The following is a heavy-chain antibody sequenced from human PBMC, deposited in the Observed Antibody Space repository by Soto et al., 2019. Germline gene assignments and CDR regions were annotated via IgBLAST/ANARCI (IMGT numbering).Heavy chain of an antibody. V-gene: IGHV3-15*01. CDR2: IKSKTDGGTT. CDR1: GFTFSNAW. CDR3: TPAEEGDLEPPLHFDY. J-gene: IGHJ4*02. D-gene: IGHD1-1*01. Sequence: EVQLVESGGGLVKPGGSLRLSCAASGFTFSNAWMSWVRQAPGKGLEWVGRIKSKTDGGTTDYAAPVKGRFTISRDDSKNTLYLKMNSLKTEDTAVYYCTPAEEGDLEPPLHFDYWGQGTLVTVSS.